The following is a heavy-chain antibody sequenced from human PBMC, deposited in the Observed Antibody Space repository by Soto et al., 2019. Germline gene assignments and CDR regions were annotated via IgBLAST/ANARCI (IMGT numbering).Heavy chain of an antibody. D-gene: IGHD1-1*01. CDR2: IGGSGVDT. V-gene: IGHV3-23*01. CDR1: GFPFNTYA. J-gene: IGHJ5*01. CDR3: AKGGRNAYNGDS. Sequence: EVQLLESGGGLVQPGGSLRLSCAASGFPFNTYAMNWVRQAPGKGLEWVSAIGGSGVDTYYADSVIGRFTVSRDNSKNTLFLQMNSVRAEDTAVYFCAKGGRNAYNGDSWGQGTQVTVSS.